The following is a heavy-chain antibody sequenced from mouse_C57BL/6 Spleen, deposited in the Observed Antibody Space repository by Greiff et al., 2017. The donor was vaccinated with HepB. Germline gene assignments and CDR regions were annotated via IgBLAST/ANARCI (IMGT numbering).Heavy chain of an antibody. D-gene: IGHD1-1*01. Sequence: QVQLQQSGAELMKPGASVKLSCKATGYTFTGYWIEWVKQRPGHGLEWIGEILPGSGSTKHNEKFKGKATFTADTSSNTAYMQLSSLTTEDSAIYCFARFGSSYHFHCWCQGTTRTDSS. CDR1: GYTFTGYW. CDR3: ARFGSSYHFHC. V-gene: IGHV1-9*01. CDR2: ILPGSGST. J-gene: IGHJ2*01.